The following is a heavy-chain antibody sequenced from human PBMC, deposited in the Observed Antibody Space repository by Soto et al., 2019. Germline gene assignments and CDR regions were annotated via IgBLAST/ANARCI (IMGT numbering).Heavy chain of an antibody. Sequence: SLTCTVSGGSISSYYWSWIRQPPGKGLEWIGYIYYSGSTNYNPSLKSRVTISVDTSKNQFSLNLSSVTAADTAVYYCARVRGGGYYYDSSAPQPYYFDYWGQGTLVTVSS. CDR3: ARVRGGGYYYDSSAPQPYYFDY. V-gene: IGHV4-59*01. J-gene: IGHJ4*02. CDR2: IYYSGST. D-gene: IGHD3-22*01. CDR1: GGSISSYY.